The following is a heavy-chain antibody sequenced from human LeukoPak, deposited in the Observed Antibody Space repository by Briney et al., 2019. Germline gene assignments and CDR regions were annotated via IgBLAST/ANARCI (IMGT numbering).Heavy chain of an antibody. CDR3: ARHTRASKYYYYYMDV. Sequence: GESLKISCKGSGYSFTTHWIGWVRQMPGKGLEWMGIIYPGDSDTRYSPSFQGQVTISADKSISTAYLQWSSLKASDTAMYYCARHTRASKYYYYYMDVWGKGTTVTVSS. J-gene: IGHJ6*03. V-gene: IGHV5-51*01. CDR2: IYPGDSDT. D-gene: IGHD5/OR15-5a*01. CDR1: GYSFTTHW.